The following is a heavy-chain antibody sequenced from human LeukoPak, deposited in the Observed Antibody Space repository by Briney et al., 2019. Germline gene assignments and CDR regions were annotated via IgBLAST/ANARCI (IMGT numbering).Heavy chain of an antibody. Sequence: NPSETLSLTCAVYGGSFSGYYWSWIRQPPGKGLEWIGEINHSGSTNYNPSLESRVTISVDTSKNQFSLKLSSVTAADTAVYYCARFQGPITGTTSKYNWFDPWGQGTLVTVSS. J-gene: IGHJ5*02. CDR3: ARFQGPITGTTSKYNWFDP. CDR1: GGSFSGYY. CDR2: INHSGST. V-gene: IGHV4-34*01. D-gene: IGHD1-7*01.